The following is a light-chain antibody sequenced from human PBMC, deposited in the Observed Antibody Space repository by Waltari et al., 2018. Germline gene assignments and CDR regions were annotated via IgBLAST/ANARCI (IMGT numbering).Light chain of an antibody. CDR2: AAS. CDR3: QQYHTYWT. Sequence: DIQMTQSPASLAASLGDRVTITCRPSQSVTTSLNWYQQKSGEPPKLLISAASSFQSGVPSRFSGSGSGTDFTLTISSLQPDDFATYFCQQYHTYWTFGQGTRVEIK. J-gene: IGKJ1*01. CDR1: QSVTTS. V-gene: IGKV1-39*01.